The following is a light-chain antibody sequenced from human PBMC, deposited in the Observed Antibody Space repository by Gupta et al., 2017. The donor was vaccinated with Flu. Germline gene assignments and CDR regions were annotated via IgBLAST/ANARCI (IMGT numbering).Light chain of an antibody. J-gene: IGLJ3*02. Sequence: QSVLTQPPSVSAAPGQKVTIPCSGSSSNIGNNYVSWYRQLPGAAPKLLIYDNNKRPSGIPDRISGSKSGTSATLGITELQTGDEADYYCATWSSGLSSWVFGGGTKLTVL. CDR1: SSNIGNNY. V-gene: IGLV1-51*01. CDR2: DNN. CDR3: ATWSSGLSSWV.